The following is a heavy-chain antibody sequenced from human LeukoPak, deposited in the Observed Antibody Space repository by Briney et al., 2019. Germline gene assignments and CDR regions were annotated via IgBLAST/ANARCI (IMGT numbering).Heavy chain of an antibody. D-gene: IGHD3-22*01. CDR2: IRSKAYGGTT. CDR1: GFTFGDYA. CDR3: THDSSGYAYYFDY. V-gene: IGHV3-49*03. Sequence: GGSLRLSCTASGFTFGDYAMSWFRQAPGKGLERVGFIRSKAYGGTTEYAASVKGRFTISRDDSKSIAYLQMNSLKTEDTAVYYCTHDSSGYAYYFDYWGQGTLVTVSS. J-gene: IGHJ4*02.